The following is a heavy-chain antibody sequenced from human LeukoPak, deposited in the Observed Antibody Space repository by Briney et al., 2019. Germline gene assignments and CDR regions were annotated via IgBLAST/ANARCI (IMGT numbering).Heavy chain of an antibody. D-gene: IGHD3-10*01. CDR3: AKGLGSGVRGTFDY. J-gene: IGHJ4*02. V-gene: IGHV3-23*01. CDR2: ISGSGDST. CDR1: GFTFSSYV. Sequence: GGSLRLSCAASGFTFSSYVMTWVRQAPGKGLEWVSAISGSGDSTYYADSVKGRFTISRDNSKNTLYLQMNSLRAEDTAVYYCAKGLGSGVRGTFDYWGQGTLVPVSS.